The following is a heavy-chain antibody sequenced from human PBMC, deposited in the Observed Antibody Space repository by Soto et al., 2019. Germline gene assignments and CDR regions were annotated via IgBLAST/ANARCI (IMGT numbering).Heavy chain of an antibody. J-gene: IGHJ4*02. D-gene: IGHD2-8*01. V-gene: IGHV1-8*01. CDR1: GYTFTSYD. CDR3: ARASGYCTNGVCYMADY. Sequence: ASVKVSCKASGYTFTSYDINWVRQATGQGLEWMGWMNPNSGNTGYAQKYQGRVTITRNTSISTAYMKLSSLKSEDTAVYYCARASGYCTNGVCYMADYWGQGTLVTVSS. CDR2: MNPNSGNT.